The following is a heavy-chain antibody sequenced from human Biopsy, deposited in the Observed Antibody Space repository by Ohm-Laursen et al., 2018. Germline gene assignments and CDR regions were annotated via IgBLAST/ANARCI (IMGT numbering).Heavy chain of an antibody. Sequence: SLRLSCTASGFPFSNYAMTWVRQAPGKGLEWVSCSSGSGNSTFYADSVKGRLAVSRDNSKNTLYLQMNSLRAEDTAVYYCARDIGGGRAFDMWGQGTMVTVSS. CDR2: SSGSGNST. J-gene: IGHJ3*02. V-gene: IGHV3-23*01. D-gene: IGHD3-10*01. CDR1: GFPFSNYA. CDR3: ARDIGGGRAFDM.